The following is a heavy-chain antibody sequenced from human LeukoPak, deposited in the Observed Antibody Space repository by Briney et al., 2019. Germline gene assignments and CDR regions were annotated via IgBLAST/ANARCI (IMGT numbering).Heavy chain of an antibody. V-gene: IGHV1-2*02. D-gene: IGHD6-19*01. CDR1: RYTFTGYY. Sequence: ASVKVSCKASRYTFTGYYMHWVRQAPGQGLEWMGWINPNSGGTNYAQKFQGRVTITRDTSASTAYMELSSLRSEDTAVYYCARDRQYSSGWYGSYWGQGTLVTVSS. CDR3: ARDRQYSSGWYGSY. J-gene: IGHJ4*02. CDR2: INPNSGGT.